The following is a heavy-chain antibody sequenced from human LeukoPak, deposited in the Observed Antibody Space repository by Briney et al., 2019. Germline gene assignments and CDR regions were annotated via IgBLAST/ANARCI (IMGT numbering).Heavy chain of an antibody. V-gene: IGHV3-23*01. CDR3: AKWGDYDVLTGYYVSDY. J-gene: IGHJ4*02. D-gene: IGHD3-9*01. CDR1: GLTFSNYA. CDR2: ITGGGSGI. Sequence: YPGASLRLACAASGLTFSNYAMSWVRQAPGKGLEWVSAITGGGSGIYYADSMKSRFTISRDNSKNTLYLQINGLRAEETAVYYCAKWGDYDVLTGYYVSDYWGQGTLVTVSS.